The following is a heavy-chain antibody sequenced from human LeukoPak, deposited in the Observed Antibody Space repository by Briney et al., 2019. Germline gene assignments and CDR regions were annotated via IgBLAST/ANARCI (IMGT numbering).Heavy chain of an antibody. CDR3: AKAGNFGVVITNYFDY. V-gene: IGHV3-33*06. D-gene: IGHD3-3*01. Sequence: GRSLRLSCAASGFTFSSYGMHWVRQAPGKGLKWVAVVWYDGSNKYYADSVKGRFTISRDNSKNTLYLQMNSLRAEDTAVYYCAKAGNFGVVITNYFDYWGQGTLVTVSS. J-gene: IGHJ4*02. CDR2: VWYDGSNK. CDR1: GFTFSSYG.